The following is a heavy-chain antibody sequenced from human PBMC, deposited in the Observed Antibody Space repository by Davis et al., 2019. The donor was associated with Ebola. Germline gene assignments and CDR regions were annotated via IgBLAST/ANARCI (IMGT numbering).Heavy chain of an antibody. J-gene: IGHJ6*03. CDR2: ISSSSSYT. D-gene: IGHD1-26*01. CDR3: AKGHSGSYLAPPYMDV. V-gene: IGHV3-11*05. CDR1: GFTFSDYY. Sequence: PGGSLRLSCAASGFTFSDYYMSWIRQAPGKGLEWVSYISSSSSYTNYADSVKGRFTISRDNAKNSLYLQMNSLRAEDTAVYYCAKGHSGSYLAPPYMDVWGKGTTVTVSS.